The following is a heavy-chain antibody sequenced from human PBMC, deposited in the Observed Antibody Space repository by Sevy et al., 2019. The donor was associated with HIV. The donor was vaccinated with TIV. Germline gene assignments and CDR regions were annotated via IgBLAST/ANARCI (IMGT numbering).Heavy chain of an antibody. CDR3: AGQVGDTVMAIFDY. CDR1: GFAFRGSA. D-gene: IGHD1-26*01. V-gene: IGHV3-73*01. J-gene: IGHJ4*02. CDR2: IRSKGNSFAT. Sequence: GGSLRLSCAASGFAFRGSAIHWDRQASGKGLEWIGRIRSKGNSFATDYVPSVKGRFTISRDDSKKTAYLQMSSLKIDDTAVYYCAGQVGDTVMAIFDYWGQGTLVTVSS.